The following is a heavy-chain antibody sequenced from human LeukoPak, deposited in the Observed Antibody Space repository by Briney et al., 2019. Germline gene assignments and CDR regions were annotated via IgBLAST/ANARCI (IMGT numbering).Heavy chain of an antibody. CDR3: ARSVATTRRVDY. D-gene: IGHD5-12*01. CDR2: ISYDGSNI. J-gene: IGHJ4*02. CDR1: GFTFRSYG. V-gene: IGHV3-30*03. Sequence: AGGSLRLSCAASGFTFRSYGMHWVRQAPGKGLEWVAVISYDGSNIYYADSVRGRFTISRDNSKNTLYLQMNSLRAEDTAVYYCARSVATTRRVDYWGQGTLVTVSS.